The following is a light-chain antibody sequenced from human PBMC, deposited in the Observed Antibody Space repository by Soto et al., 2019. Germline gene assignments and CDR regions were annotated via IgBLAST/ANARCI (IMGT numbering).Light chain of an antibody. CDR3: QQDRDSLGT. J-gene: IGKJ1*01. CDR2: SAS. V-gene: IGKV3-20*01. Sequence: EIVLTQSPGTLSLSPGERATLSCRASQSVISTYLAWYQQKPGQAPRLLIYSASSRATGIPDRFSGSGSGTDFTLTISRREPEDCAVYYCQQDRDSLGTVGQGTKVEIK. CDR1: QSVISTY.